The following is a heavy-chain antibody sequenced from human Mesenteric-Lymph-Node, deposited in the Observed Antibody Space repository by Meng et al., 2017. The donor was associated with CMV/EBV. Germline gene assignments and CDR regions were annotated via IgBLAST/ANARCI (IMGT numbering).Heavy chain of an antibody. CDR2: ITWNSGSR. D-gene: IGHD6-19*01. V-gene: IGHV3-9*01. J-gene: IGHJ5*02. CDR3: AKDISSGYNGRWFDP. CDR1: GFTFDDYG. Sequence: SLKISCAASGFTFDDYGMHWVRQAPGKGLEWVSGITWNSGSRGYADSVKGRFIISRDNAKNSLYLQMNSLRTEDTALYYCAKDISSGYNGRWFDPWGQGTLVTVSS.